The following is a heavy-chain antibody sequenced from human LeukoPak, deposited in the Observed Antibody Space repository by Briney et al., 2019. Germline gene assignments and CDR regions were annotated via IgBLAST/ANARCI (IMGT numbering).Heavy chain of an antibody. CDR3: ARHKSGIDWFDP. CDR2: ICYTGNT. V-gene: IGHV4-39*01. Sequence: PSETLSLTCTLSGDSISSSGYCWGWIRQPPGKGLECVGVICYTGNTYYNPSLKSRVTISVDTSKNQFSLRLNSVTAADTAVYYCARHKSGIDWFDPWGQGTLVTVSS. J-gene: IGHJ5*02. D-gene: IGHD1-14*01. CDR1: GDSISSSGYC.